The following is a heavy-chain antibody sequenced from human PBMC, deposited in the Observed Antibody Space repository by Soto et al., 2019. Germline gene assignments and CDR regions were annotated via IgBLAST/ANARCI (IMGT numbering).Heavy chain of an antibody. CDR3: AGGKKVVFSVGMRTVFDYSYCLDV. V-gene: IGHV1-18*01. J-gene: IGHJ6*03. CDR1: GYTFTNYG. CDR2: INAYSGNT. Sequence: GASVKVSCKASGYTFTNYGISWVRQAPGQGLEWMGWINAYSGNTHSAQRLQGRVTMTTDTSTSTAYMELRSLRSDDTAVYYCAGGKKVVFSVGMRTVFDYSYCLDVWGKGTKVTVSS. D-gene: IGHD2-2*01.